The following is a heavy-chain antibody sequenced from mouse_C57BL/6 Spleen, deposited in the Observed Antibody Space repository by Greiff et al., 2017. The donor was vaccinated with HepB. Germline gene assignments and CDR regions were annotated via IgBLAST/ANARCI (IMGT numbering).Heavy chain of an antibody. Sequence: VQLQQSGAELARPGASVKLSCKASGYTFTSYGISWVKQRTGQGLEWIGEIYPRSGNTYYNEKFKGKATLTADKSSSTAYMELRSLTSEDSAVYFCARAGEFIWYFDVWGTGTTVTVSS. CDR3: ARAGEFIWYFDV. D-gene: IGHD1-1*01. V-gene: IGHV1-81*01. CDR1: GYTFTSYG. CDR2: IYPRSGNT. J-gene: IGHJ1*03.